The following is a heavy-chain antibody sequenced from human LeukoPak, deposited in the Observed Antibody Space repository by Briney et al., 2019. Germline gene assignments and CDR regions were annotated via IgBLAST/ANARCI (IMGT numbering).Heavy chain of an antibody. CDR2: IYHSGST. Sequence: TASETLSLTCAVSGYSISSGYYWGWIRQPPGKGLEWIGSIYHSGSTYYNPSLKSRVTISVDTSKNQFSLKLSSVTAADTAVYYRARHSCSSTSCYIFDYWGQGTLATVSS. CDR3: ARHSCSSTSCYIFDY. CDR1: GYSISSGYY. J-gene: IGHJ4*02. V-gene: IGHV4-38-2*01. D-gene: IGHD2-2*02.